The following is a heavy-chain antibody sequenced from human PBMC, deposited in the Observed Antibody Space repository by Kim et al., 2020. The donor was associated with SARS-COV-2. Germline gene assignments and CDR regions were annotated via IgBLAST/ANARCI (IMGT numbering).Heavy chain of an antibody. CDR2: IESKTDGGTT. D-gene: IGHD2-21*02. J-gene: IGHJ4*02. V-gene: IGHV3-15*04. CDR3: TTAACDCYSNFDY. CDR1: GFTFSNAW. Sequence: GGSLRLSCAASGFTFSNAWMSWVRQAPGKGLEWVGRIESKTDGGTTDYAAPVKGRFTISRDDSKNTLYLQMNSLKTEDTAVYYCTTAACDCYSNFDYWGQGTLVTVSS.